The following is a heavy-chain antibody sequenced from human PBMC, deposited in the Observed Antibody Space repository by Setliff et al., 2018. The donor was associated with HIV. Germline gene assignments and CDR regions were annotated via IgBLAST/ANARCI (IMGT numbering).Heavy chain of an antibody. V-gene: IGHV3-53*01. J-gene: IGHJ4*02. CDR1: GFTVSSNY. CDR2: IYSDGST. CDR3: ARSPYYYDSGGYPPDY. Sequence: GGSLRLSCAASGFTVSSNYMSWVRQAPGKGLEWVSVIYSDGSTYYADAVKGRFTISRDNSKNTLYLQMNSLRAEDTAVYYCARSPYYYDSGGYPPDYWGQGTLVTVSS. D-gene: IGHD3-22*01.